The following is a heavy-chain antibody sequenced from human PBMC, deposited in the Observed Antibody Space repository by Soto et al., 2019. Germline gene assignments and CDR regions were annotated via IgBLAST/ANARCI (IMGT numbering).Heavy chain of an antibody. V-gene: IGHV3-11*01. D-gene: IGHD3-10*01. J-gene: IGHJ6*02. Sequence: QVQLVESGGGLVKPGGSLRLSCADSGFTFSDYYMAWIRQAPGKRLEYVSNISRDGDSMYYAASVKGRFTISRDNAKNSLSLQMNSRRAEDTAVYYCARPNGESIHYYHGMDVWGQGTTVTVSS. CDR2: ISRDGDSM. CDR3: ARPNGESIHYYHGMDV. CDR1: GFTFSDYY.